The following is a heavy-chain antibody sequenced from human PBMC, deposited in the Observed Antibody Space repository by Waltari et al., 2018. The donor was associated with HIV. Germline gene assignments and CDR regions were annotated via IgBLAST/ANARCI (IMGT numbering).Heavy chain of an antibody. CDR3: ARDHKYASGLPDS. J-gene: IGHJ4*02. CDR1: GGSLSYYS. V-gene: IGHV4-59*01. CDR2: IYYSGST. Sequence: QVRLQESGPGLVKPSETLSLTCTVSGGSLSYYSWSWNRQPPGKGLEWIGYIYYSGSTAYNPSLKSRVSISVDTSKNQCSLKLSSVTAADTAVYYCARDHKYASGLPDSWGQGTLVTVSS. D-gene: IGHD3-10*01.